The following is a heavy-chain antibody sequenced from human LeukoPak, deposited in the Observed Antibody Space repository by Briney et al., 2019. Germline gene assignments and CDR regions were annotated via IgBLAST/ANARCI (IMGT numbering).Heavy chain of an antibody. V-gene: IGHV1-69*05. J-gene: IGHJ4*02. CDR3: ARDHYVSRGKDDY. CDR2: IIPIFGTA. CDR1: GGTFSRYA. Sequence: ASVKVSCTASGGTFSRYAISWVRQAPGQGLGWMGGIIPIFGTANYAQKFQGRVTITTDESTSTAYMELSSLRSEDTAVYYCARDHYVSRGKDDYWGQGTLVTVSS. D-gene: IGHD3-22*01.